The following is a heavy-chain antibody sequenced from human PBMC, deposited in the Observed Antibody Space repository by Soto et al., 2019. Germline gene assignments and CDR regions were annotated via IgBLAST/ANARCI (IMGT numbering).Heavy chain of an antibody. J-gene: IGHJ4*02. CDR1: GFTFSSYG. CDR3: ARERAYYDFWSGLL. D-gene: IGHD3-3*01. Sequence: QVQLVESGGGVVQPGRSLRLSCAASGFTFSSYGMHWVRQAPGKGLEWVAVIWYDGSNKYYADSVKGRFTISRDNSKNTLYLQMNSLRAEDTAVYYCARERAYYDFWSGLLWGQGTLVTVSS. CDR2: IWYDGSNK. V-gene: IGHV3-33*01.